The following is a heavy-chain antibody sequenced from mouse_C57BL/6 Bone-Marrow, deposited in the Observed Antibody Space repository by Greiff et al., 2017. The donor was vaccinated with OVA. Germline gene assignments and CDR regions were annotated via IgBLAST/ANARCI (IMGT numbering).Heavy chain of an antibody. V-gene: IGHV5-15*01. J-gene: IGHJ3*01. Sequence: EVKVVESGGGLVQPGGSLKLSCAASGFTFSDYGMAWVRQAPRKGPEWVAFISNLAYSIYYADTVTGRFTSSRENAKNTLYLEMSSLRSEDTAMYYCARYDYGGFAYWGQGTLVTVSA. CDR3: ARYDYGGFAY. CDR1: GFTFSDYG. D-gene: IGHD1-1*01. CDR2: ISNLAYSI.